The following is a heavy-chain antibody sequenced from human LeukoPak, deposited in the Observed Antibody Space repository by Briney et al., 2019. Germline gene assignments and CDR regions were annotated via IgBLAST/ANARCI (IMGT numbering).Heavy chain of an antibody. Sequence: GGSLRLSCAASGFTFSGYAMHWVRQAPGKGLEWVAVISYDGSNKHYADSVKGRFTISRDNSKNTLYLQMNSLRAEDTAVYYCARDGSVIQLWGSYYYGMDVWGQGTTVTVSS. J-gene: IGHJ6*02. CDR2: ISYDGSNK. D-gene: IGHD5-18*01. CDR3: ARDGSVIQLWGSYYYGMDV. CDR1: GFTFSGYA. V-gene: IGHV3-30-3*01.